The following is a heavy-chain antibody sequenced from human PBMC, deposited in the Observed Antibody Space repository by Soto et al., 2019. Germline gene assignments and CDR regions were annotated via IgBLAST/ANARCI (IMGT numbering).Heavy chain of an antibody. J-gene: IGHJ4*02. Sequence: ASVKVSCKASGYTFTSYYMHWVRQAPGQGLEWMGIINPSGGSTSYAQKFQGRVTMTRDTSTSTVDMELSSLRSEDTAVYYCARSGTAAEWFDYWGQGTLVTVSS. D-gene: IGHD6-13*01. CDR1: GYTFTSYY. CDR2: INPSGGST. V-gene: IGHV1-46*01. CDR3: ARSGTAAEWFDY.